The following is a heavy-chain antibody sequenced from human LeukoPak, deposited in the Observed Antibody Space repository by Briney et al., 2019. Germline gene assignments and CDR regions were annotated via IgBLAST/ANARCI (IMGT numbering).Heavy chain of an antibody. CDR3: AKASLRYCSSTSCFFDY. Sequence: GGSLRLSCAASGFTFSHAWMSWVRQPPGKGLEWVSAISGSGGSTYYADSVKGRFTISRGNSKNTLYLQMNSLRAEDTAVYYCAKASLRYCSSTSCFFDYWGQGTLVTVSS. V-gene: IGHV3-23*01. CDR2: ISGSGGST. D-gene: IGHD2-2*01. J-gene: IGHJ4*02. CDR1: GFTFSHAW.